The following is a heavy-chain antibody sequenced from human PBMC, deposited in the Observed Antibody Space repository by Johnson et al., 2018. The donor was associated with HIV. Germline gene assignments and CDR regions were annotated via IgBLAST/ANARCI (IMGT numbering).Heavy chain of an antibody. J-gene: IGHJ3*02. CDR2: ISWNSGSI. CDR1: GFTFDDYA. V-gene: IGHV3-9*01. CDR3: SRFNRWLLLSQDAFDI. D-gene: IGHD2-21*01. Sequence: VQLVESGGGLVQPGRSLRLSCAASGFTFDDYAMHWVRQAPGKGLEWVSGISWNSGSIGYADSVKGRFTISRDNAKNSLYLQMNRRRAEDTALYYCSRFNRWLLLSQDAFDIWGQGTMVTVSS.